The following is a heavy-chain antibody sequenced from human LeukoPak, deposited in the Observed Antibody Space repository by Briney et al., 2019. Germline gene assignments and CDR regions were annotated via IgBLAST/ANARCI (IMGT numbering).Heavy chain of an antibody. Sequence: GESLKISCKGSGYIFISYWIGWVRQMPGKGLEWMGIIYPGDSDTRYSPSFQGQVTISADKSIRTAYLQWSSLKASDTAMYYCARLPDSSGRGPYYYGMDVWGQGTTVTVSS. CDR3: ARLPDSSGRGPYYYGMDV. CDR2: IYPGDSDT. J-gene: IGHJ6*02. V-gene: IGHV5-51*01. CDR1: GYIFISYW. D-gene: IGHD6-19*01.